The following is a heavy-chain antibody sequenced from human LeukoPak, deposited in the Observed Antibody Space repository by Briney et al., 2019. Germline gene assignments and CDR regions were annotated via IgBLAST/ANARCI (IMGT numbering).Heavy chain of an antibody. CDR2: IYHSGST. V-gene: IGHV4-30-2*01. CDR3: ARFRFGENWFDP. J-gene: IGHJ5*02. Sequence: SQTLSLTCAVSGGSISSGGYSWSWIRQPPGKGLEWIGYIYHSGSTYYNPSLKSRVTISVDRPKNQFSLKLSSVTAADTAVYYCARFRFGENWFDPWGQGTLVTVSS. D-gene: IGHD3-10*01. CDR1: GGSISSGGYS.